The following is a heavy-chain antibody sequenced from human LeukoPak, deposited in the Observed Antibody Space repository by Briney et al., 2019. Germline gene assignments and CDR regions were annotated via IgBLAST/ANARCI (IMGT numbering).Heavy chain of an antibody. Sequence: ASVKVSCKASGGTFSSYAISWVRQAPGQGLEWMGGIIPIFGTANYAQKFQGRVTITTDESTSTAYMELSSLRSEDTAVYYCARGGWGDDSWSSWSGPTINWVDPWGQGILVTVSS. CDR2: IIPIFGTA. D-gene: IGHD3-3*01. CDR1: GGTFSSYA. V-gene: IGHV1-69*05. CDR3: ARGGWGDDSWSSWSGPTINWVDP. J-gene: IGHJ5*02.